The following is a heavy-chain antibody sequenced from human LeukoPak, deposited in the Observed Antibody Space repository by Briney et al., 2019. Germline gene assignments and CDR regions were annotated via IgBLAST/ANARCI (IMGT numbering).Heavy chain of an antibody. Sequence: SQTLSLTFAISGDSVSSNSAAWNWIRQSPSRGLEWLGRTYYRSKWYSDYAVSVKSLITINPDTSKNQFSLQLNSVTPEDTAVYYCASHGLDTEGGFDIWGQGTMVTVSA. CDR3: ASHGLDTEGGFDI. D-gene: IGHD5-18*01. J-gene: IGHJ3*02. CDR2: TYYRSKWYS. V-gene: IGHV6-1*01. CDR1: GDSVSSNSAA.